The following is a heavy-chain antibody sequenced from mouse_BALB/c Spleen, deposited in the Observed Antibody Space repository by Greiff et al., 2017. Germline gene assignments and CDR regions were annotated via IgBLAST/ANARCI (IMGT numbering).Heavy chain of an antibody. D-gene: IGHD2-4*01. CDR1: GFTFSDYY. CDR3: AREGSDYDSGDFDY. Sequence: EVKVEESGGGLVKPGGSLKLSCAASGFTFSDYYMYWVRQTPEKRLEWVATISDGGSYTYYPDSVKGRFTISRDNAKNNLYLQMSSLKSEDTAMYYCAREGSDYDSGDFDYWGQGTTLTVSS. J-gene: IGHJ2*01. CDR2: ISDGGSYT. V-gene: IGHV5-4*02.